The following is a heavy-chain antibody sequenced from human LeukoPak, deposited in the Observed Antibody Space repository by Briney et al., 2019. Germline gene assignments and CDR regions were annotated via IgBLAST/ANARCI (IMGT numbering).Heavy chain of an antibody. CDR3: ARQYTYCGGDCYPYYSDY. V-gene: IGHV5-51*01. CDR2: IYPGDSDT. D-gene: IGHD2-21*02. Sequence: GESLKISCKGSGYSFTSYWIGWVRQMPGKGLEWMGIIYPGDSDTRYSPSFQGQVTISADKSISTAYLQWSSLKASDTAMYYCARQYTYCGGDCYPYYSDYWGQGTLVTVSS. J-gene: IGHJ4*02. CDR1: GYSFTSYW.